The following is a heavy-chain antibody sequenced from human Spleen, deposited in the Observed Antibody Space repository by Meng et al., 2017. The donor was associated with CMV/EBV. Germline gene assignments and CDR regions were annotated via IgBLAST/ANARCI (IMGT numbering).Heavy chain of an antibody. J-gene: IGHJ4*02. D-gene: IGHD5-18*01. Sequence: GESLKISCAASGFTFSTYAMTWVRQTPGKGLEWVSTLNGRDTEVNYADSVRGRFTISRDNSKNTLYLQMNSLRAEDTAVYYCARDWGYSSFDYWGQGTLVTVSS. CDR1: GFTFSTYA. CDR3: ARDWGYSSFDY. CDR2: LNGRDTEV. V-gene: IGHV3-23*01.